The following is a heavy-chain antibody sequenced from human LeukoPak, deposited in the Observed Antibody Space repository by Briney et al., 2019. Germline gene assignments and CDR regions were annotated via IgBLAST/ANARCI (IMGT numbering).Heavy chain of an antibody. V-gene: IGHV4-4*02. D-gene: IGHD2-2*01. Sequence: SETLSLTCTVSGGSISSGNWWSWVRQPPGKGLEWIGEIYHSVSTNYNPSLTSRVTISVDESKNYFSLKLNSVTAADTAVYFCARDQRVGYCSSSSCYGAFDVWGQGTMVTASS. CDR1: GGSISSGNW. CDR2: IYHSVST. J-gene: IGHJ3*01. CDR3: ARDQRVGYCSSSSCYGAFDV.